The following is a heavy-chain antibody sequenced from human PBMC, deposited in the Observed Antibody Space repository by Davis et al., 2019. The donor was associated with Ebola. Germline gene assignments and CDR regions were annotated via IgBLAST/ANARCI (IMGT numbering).Heavy chain of an antibody. CDR3: ARDSGWSGVVS. CDR1: GFTFSSYW. V-gene: IGHV3-7*03. J-gene: IGHJ5*01. Sequence: GGSLRLSCTASGFTFSSYWMNWVRQGPGKGLEWVANIKQDGSDKNYVDSVKGRFTISRDNAKNSLYLQMNSLRAEDTAVYYCARDSGWSGVVSWGQGTLVTVSS. CDR2: IKQDGSDK. D-gene: IGHD6-19*01.